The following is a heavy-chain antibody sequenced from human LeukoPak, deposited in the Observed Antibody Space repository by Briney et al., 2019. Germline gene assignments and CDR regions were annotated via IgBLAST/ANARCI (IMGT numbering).Heavy chain of an antibody. J-gene: IGHJ4*02. V-gene: IGHV4-4*07. CDR1: GGSISSYY. Sequence: SETLSLTCTVSGGSISSYYWSWIRQPAGKGLEWIGRIYTSGSTNYNPSLKSRVTMSVDTSKNQFSLKLSSVTAADTAVYYCARDQEYYYDSSGFPFDYWGQGTLVTVSS. CDR2: IYTSGST. D-gene: IGHD3-22*01. CDR3: ARDQEYYYDSSGFPFDY.